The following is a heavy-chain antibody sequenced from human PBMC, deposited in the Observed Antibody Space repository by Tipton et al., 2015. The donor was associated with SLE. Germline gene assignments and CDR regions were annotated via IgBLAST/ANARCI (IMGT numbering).Heavy chain of an antibody. V-gene: IGHV4-39*01. CDR3: ARHRVRGYSFGPNYFDY. Sequence: GLVKPSETLSLTCTVSGGSISSSSNYWGWIRQPPGKGLEWIGSISYTGTTYYNASLKSRVTISVDTSKNQYSLRLTFVTAADTAVYYCARHRVRGYSFGPNYFDYWGQGTLVTVSS. J-gene: IGHJ4*02. D-gene: IGHD5-18*01. CDR1: GGSISSSSNY. CDR2: ISYTGTT.